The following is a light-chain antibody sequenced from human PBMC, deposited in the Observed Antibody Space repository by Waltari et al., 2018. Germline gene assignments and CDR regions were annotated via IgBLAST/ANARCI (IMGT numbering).Light chain of an antibody. Sequence: EIVLTQSPGTLSLSPGERATLSCRARQSIGTYLAWYQQKPGQAPRLLMYHASSRATGIPDRFSGSGSGTDFSLTISRLEPEDFAVYYCQNHERLPATFGQGTKVEIK. CDR2: HAS. V-gene: IGKV3-20*01. CDR3: QNHERLPAT. CDR1: QSIGTY. J-gene: IGKJ1*01.